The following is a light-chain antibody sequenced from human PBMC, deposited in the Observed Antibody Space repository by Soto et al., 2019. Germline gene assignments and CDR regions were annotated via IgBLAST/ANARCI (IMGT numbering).Light chain of an antibody. CDR3: QQYGRSPFT. CDR1: QSVSSSS. CDR2: GAS. Sequence: EIVLTQSPGTLSLSPGERATLSCRARQSVSSSSLAWYQQKPGQAPSLLIYGASSRATGIPGRFSGSGSGTDFTLTISRLEPEDFAVYYCQQYGRSPFTFGPGTKVDIK. J-gene: IGKJ3*01. V-gene: IGKV3-20*01.